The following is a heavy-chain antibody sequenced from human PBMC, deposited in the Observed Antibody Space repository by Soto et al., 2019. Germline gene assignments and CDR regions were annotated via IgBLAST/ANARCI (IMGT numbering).Heavy chain of an antibody. V-gene: IGHV3-30*18. CDR1: GFTFSKFG. Sequence: QVQLVESGGGVVQPGRSLRLSCAASGFTFSKFGMHWLRQAPGRGLVWVAGISNDGSDEYYVDSVKGRFNISRDNSKITLRLQMNSLRFEDTAVYFGANDRRKWGDSPFEKWGQGTLVTVSS. CDR2: ISNDGSDE. J-gene: IGHJ4*02. D-gene: IGHD2-21*02. CDR3: ANDRRKWGDSPFEK.